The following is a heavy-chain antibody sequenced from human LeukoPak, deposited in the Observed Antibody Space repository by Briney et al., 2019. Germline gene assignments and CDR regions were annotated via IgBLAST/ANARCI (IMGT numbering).Heavy chain of an antibody. CDR1: GFTFSSYE. CDR3: ARAGIPGYCTNVTCSNWLDP. D-gene: IGHD2-8*01. J-gene: IGHJ5*02. V-gene: IGHV3-48*03. Sequence: GGSLRLSCAASGFTFSSYEMNWVRQAPGKGLEWVSYISRSGSTIYYADSVKGRFTISRDNAKNSLYLQMNSLRAEDTAVYFCARAGIPGYCTNVTCSNWLDPWGQGTLVTVSS. CDR2: ISRSGSTI.